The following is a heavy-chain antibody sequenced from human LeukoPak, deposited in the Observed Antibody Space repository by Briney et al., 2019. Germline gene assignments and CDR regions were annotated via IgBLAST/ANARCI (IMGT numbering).Heavy chain of an antibody. CDR3: TYFDY. Sequence: PGRSLRLSCAASGFTFSSYGMHWVRQAPGKGLEWVAVISYDGSNKYYADSVKGRFTISRDNSKNTLYLQMNSLRAEDTAVYYCTYFDYWGRGTLVTVS. CDR2: ISYDGSNK. CDR1: GFTFSSYG. V-gene: IGHV3-30*03. J-gene: IGHJ4*02.